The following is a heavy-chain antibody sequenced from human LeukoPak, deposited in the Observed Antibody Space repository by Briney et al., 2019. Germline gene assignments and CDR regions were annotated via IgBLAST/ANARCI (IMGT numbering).Heavy chain of an antibody. CDR2: ISYDATNK. D-gene: IGHD2-2*01. CDR1: GFTFNSHA. CDR3: ARVYCGRTSCDPWLDP. J-gene: IGHJ5*02. Sequence: GGSLRLSCAASGFTFNSHAMHWVRQAPGKGLEWVAVISYDATNKYYADSVKGRFTISRDNSKNTLYLQMNSLRGEDTALYYCARVYCGRTSCDPWLDPWGQGTLVTVSS. V-gene: IGHV3-30-3*01.